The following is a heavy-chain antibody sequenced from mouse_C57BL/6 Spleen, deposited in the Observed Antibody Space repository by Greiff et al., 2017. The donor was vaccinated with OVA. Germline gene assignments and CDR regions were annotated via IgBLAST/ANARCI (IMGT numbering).Heavy chain of an antibody. CDR1: GYTFTGYW. CDR3: ARPLEAEGGYYYAMDY. Sequence: QVQLQQSGAELMKPGASVKLSCKATGYTFTGYWIEWVKQRPGHGLEWIGEILPGSGSTNYNEKFKGKATFTADTSSNTAYMQLSSLTTEDSAIYYCARPLEAEGGYYYAMDYWGQGTSVTVSS. J-gene: IGHJ4*01. CDR2: ILPGSGST. V-gene: IGHV1-9*01.